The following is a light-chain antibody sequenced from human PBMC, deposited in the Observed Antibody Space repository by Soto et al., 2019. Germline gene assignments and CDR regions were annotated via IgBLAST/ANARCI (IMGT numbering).Light chain of an antibody. V-gene: IGLV2-11*01. CDR3: CSYAGSSTYV. CDR1: SSDVGGYNY. CDR2: DVS. J-gene: IGLJ1*01. Sequence: QSVLTQPRSVSGSPGQSVTISCTGTSSDVGGYNYVSWYHQHPGKAPKLTIYDVSKRPSGVPDRFSGSKSGNTASLTISGLQAEDEADYSCCSYAGSSTYVCGAGTKVTVL.